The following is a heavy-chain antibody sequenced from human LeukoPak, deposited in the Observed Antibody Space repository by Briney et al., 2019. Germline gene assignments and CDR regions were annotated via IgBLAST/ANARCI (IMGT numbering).Heavy chain of an antibody. V-gene: IGHV1-69*13. J-gene: IGHJ5*02. CDR2: IIPIFGTA. Sequence: GASVKVSCKASGGTFSSYAISWVRQAPGQGLEWMGGIIPIFGTANYAQKFQGRVTITADESTSTACMELSSLRSEDTAVYYCARDSRHYRSSDPYNWFDPWGQGTLVTVSS. D-gene: IGHD3-10*01. CDR1: GGTFSSYA. CDR3: ARDSRHYRSSDPYNWFDP.